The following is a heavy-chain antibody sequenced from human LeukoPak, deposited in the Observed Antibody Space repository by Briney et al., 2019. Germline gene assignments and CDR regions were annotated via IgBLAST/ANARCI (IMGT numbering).Heavy chain of an antibody. D-gene: IGHD3-22*01. CDR3: ARGRRGSSGPWSWYLDL. V-gene: IGHV1-8*01. Sequence: ASVKVSCKASGSTLTNFDINWVRQATGQGLEWMGWMNSNTGNTGYAQEFQGRVTMTRDTSIGTAYMELTNLRSEDTAVYYCARGRRGSSGPWSWYLDLWGRGTLVTASS. CDR1: GSTLTNFD. CDR2: MNSNTGNT. J-gene: IGHJ2*01.